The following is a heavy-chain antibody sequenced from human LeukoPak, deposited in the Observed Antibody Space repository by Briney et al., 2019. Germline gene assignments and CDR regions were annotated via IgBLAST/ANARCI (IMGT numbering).Heavy chain of an antibody. CDR1: GFTFSDYY. Sequence: GGSLRLSCAASGFTFSDYYMSWIRQAPGKGLEWVSYISSSSSYTNYADSVKGRFTISRDNAKNSLYLQMNSPRAEDTAIYYCAKNGKDNYDMFFDFWGQGTLVTVSS. J-gene: IGHJ4*02. CDR2: ISSSSSYT. CDR3: AKNGKDNYDMFFDF. V-gene: IGHV3-11*03. D-gene: IGHD3-9*01.